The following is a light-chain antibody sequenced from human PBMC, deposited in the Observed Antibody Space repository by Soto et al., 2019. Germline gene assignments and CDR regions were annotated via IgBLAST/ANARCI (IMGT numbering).Light chain of an antibody. V-gene: IGKV3-20*01. CDR2: GAS. CDR3: HQYGSSPT. Sequence: EIVLTQSPGTLSLSPGERATLSCRASQSVRNDYLAWYQQKPGQAPRVFIYGASTRATGIPDRFSGSGSGADFTLTISRLEPEDFAVYYCHQYGSSPTFGQGTRWIS. J-gene: IGKJ1*01. CDR1: QSVRNDY.